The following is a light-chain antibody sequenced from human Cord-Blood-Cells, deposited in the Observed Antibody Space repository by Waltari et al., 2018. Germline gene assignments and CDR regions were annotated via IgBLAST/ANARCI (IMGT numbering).Light chain of an antibody. CDR2: NVS. V-gene: IGLV3-21*04. CDR1: NIGSKR. CDR3: QVWDSSSDHVV. J-gene: IGLJ2*01. Sequence: SYVLTPPPSVSVAPGKPAMITCGGNNIGSKRVHWYQQKPGQAPVLVIYNVSDRPSGIPERFSGSNSGNTATLTISRVEAGDEADYYCQVWDSSSDHVVFGGGTKLTVL.